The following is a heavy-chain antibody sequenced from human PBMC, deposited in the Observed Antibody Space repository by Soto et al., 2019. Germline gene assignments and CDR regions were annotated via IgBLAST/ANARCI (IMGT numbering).Heavy chain of an antibody. CDR3: ARDKGRLQLGGNYYSVLDV. V-gene: IGHV1-69*12. Sequence: QVQLVQSGAEVKKPGSSVKVSCKASGGTFRTSAISWVRQAPGQGLEWVGGIMPVFRRPKYAQNFQDRVTVTAAEATRTASMELNSLRSDATAVYYCARDKGRLQLGGNYYSVLDVWGQGTAVTVSS. CDR2: IMPVFRRP. D-gene: IGHD1-1*01. CDR1: GGTFRTSA. J-gene: IGHJ6*02.